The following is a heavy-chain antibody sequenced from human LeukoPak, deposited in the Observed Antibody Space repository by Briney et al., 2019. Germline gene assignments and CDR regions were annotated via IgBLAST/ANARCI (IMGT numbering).Heavy chain of an antibody. CDR3: ARNLYSSTSCLNWYFDL. Sequence: SETLSLTCAVYGGSFSGYYWSWIRQPPGKGLEWIGEINHSGSTNYNPSLESRVTISVDTSKNQFSLKLSSVTAADTAVYYCARNLYSSTSCLNWYFDLWGRGTLVTVSS. CDR2: INHSGST. J-gene: IGHJ2*01. V-gene: IGHV4-34*01. D-gene: IGHD2-2*01. CDR1: GGSFSGYY.